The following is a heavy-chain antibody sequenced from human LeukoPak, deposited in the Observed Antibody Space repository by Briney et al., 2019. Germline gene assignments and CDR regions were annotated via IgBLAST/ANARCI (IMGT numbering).Heavy chain of an antibody. V-gene: IGHV3-53*05. CDR3: ASDGLVTSTPRWYFDY. Sequence: PGGSLRLSCAASGFSVSNNYMSWVRQAPGKGLEWVSVLFSGGNTYYADSVKGRFTISRDNSKNTLYLQMNSLRAEDTAVYYCASDGLVTSTPRWYFDYWGQGTLVTVSS. J-gene: IGHJ4*02. D-gene: IGHD2-15*01. CDR2: LFSGGNT. CDR1: GFSVSNNY.